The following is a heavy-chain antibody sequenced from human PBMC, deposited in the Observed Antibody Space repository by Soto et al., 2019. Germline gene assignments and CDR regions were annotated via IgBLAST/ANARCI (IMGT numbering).Heavy chain of an antibody. D-gene: IGHD3-16*02. CDR3: TTEDYVWGSYRSCTYYFVY. J-gene: IGHJ4*02. V-gene: IGHV3-15*01. CDR1: GFTFSNAW. CDR2: IKSKTDGGTT. Sequence: EVQLVESGGGLVKPGGSLRLSCAASGFTFSNAWMSWVRQAPGKGLEWVGRIKSKTDGGTTDYAAPVKGRFTISRDDSKNTLYLQMNSLKTEDTAVYYCTTEDYVWGSYRSCTYYFVYWGQGTLFTV.